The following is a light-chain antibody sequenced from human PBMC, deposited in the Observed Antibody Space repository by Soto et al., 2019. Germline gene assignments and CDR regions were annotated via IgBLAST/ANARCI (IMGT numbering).Light chain of an antibody. CDR1: SSDVGGYNY. Sequence: QSALTQPPSASGSPGQSVTISCTGTSSDVGGYNYVSWYQQHPGKAPKLMIYDVSKRPSGVPDRFSGSKSGNTASLTVSGLQAEDDADYYCSSYAGSNNLVVFGGGTKLTVL. J-gene: IGLJ2*01. CDR3: SSYAGSNNLVV. CDR2: DVS. V-gene: IGLV2-8*01.